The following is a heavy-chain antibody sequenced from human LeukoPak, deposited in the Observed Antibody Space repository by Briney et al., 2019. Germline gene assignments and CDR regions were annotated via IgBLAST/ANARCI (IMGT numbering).Heavy chain of an antibody. V-gene: IGHV5-51*01. J-gene: IGHJ3*02. Sequence: GDSLRISCKGSGYSFSSYWIAWVRQMPGKGLEWMGIIYPGDSDTRYSPSFQGQVTISADKSISTAYLQWSSLKASDTAMYYCARHLALRDAFNIWGQGTMVTVSS. CDR2: IYPGDSDT. CDR1: GYSFSSYW. CDR3: ARHLALRDAFNI.